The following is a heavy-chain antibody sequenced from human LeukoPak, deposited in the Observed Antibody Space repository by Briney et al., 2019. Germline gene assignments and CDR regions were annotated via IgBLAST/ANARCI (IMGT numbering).Heavy chain of an antibody. J-gene: IGHJ4*02. CDR3: AKDPSREHYDSSGYYPRLDY. Sequence: GGSLRLSCAASGFTFSSYAMSWVRQAPGKGLEWVSAISGSGGSTYYADSVKGRFTISRDNSKNTLYLQMNSLRAEDTAVYYCAKDPSREHYDSSGYYPRLDYWGQGTLVTVSS. V-gene: IGHV3-23*01. CDR2: ISGSGGST. CDR1: GFTFSSYA. D-gene: IGHD3-22*01.